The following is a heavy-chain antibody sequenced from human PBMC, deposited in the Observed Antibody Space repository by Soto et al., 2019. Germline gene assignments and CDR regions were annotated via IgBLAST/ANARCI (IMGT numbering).Heavy chain of an antibody. CDR1: GGSISSSSYY. Sequence: PSETLSLTCTVSGGSISSSSYYWGWIRQPPGKGLEWIGSIYYSGSTYYNPSLKSRVTISVDTSKNQFSLKLSSVTAADTAVYYCAREILYSSSSKFDPWGQGTLVTVS. V-gene: IGHV4-39*07. CDR3: AREILYSSSSKFDP. J-gene: IGHJ5*02. D-gene: IGHD6-6*01. CDR2: IYYSGST.